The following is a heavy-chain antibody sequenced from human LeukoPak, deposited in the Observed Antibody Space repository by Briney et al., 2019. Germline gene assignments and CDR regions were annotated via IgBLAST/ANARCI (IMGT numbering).Heavy chain of an antibody. Sequence: GASVKVSCKASGGTFSSYAISWVLQAPGQGLEWMGRIIPIFGTANYAQKFQGRVTITTDESTSTAYMELSSLRSEDTAVYYCARGGECRFDPWGQGTLVTVSS. CDR3: ARGGECRFDP. D-gene: IGHD5/OR15-5a*01. CDR2: IIPIFGTA. J-gene: IGHJ5*02. V-gene: IGHV1-69*05. CDR1: GGTFSSYA.